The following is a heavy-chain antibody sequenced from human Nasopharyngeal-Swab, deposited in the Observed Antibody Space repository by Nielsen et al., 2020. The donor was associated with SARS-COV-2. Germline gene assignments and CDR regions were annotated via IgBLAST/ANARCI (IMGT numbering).Heavy chain of an antibody. CDR1: GGSFSGYY. Sequence: SETLSLTCAVYGGSFSGYYWSWIRQPPGKGLEWIGEINHSGSTNYNPSLKSRVTISVDTSKNQFSLKLSSVTAADTAVYYCARFPYSSGWGFDYWGQGTLVTVS. D-gene: IGHD6-19*01. V-gene: IGHV4-34*01. CDR3: ARFPYSSGWGFDY. CDR2: INHSGST. J-gene: IGHJ4*02.